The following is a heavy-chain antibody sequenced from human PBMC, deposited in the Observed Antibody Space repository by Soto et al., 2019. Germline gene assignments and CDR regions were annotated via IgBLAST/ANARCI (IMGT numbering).Heavy chain of an antibody. J-gene: IGHJ6*02. CDR3: ARLRFYDSSGYAYGMDV. D-gene: IGHD3-22*01. CDR1: GYSFTSYW. V-gene: IGHV5-51*01. CDR2: IYPGDPDT. Sequence: PGEYLKISCKGSGYSFTSYWIGWVRQMPGKGLEWMGIIYPGDPDTRYSPSFQGQVTTSADKSISTAYLQWSSLKASDTAMYYCARLRFYDSSGYAYGMDVWGQGTTVTVSS.